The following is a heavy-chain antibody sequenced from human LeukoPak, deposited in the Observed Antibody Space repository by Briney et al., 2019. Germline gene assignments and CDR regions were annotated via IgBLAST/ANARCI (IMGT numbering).Heavy chain of an antibody. CDR2: ISSSSSTI. CDR3: ARVLAARPSSSFGY. V-gene: IGHV3-48*01. D-gene: IGHD6-6*01. Sequence: GGSLRLSCAASGFTFSSYSMNWVRQAPGKGLEWVSYISSSSSTIYYADSVKGRFTISRDNAKNSLYLQMNSLRAEDTAVYYCARVLAARPSSSFGYWGQGTLVTVSS. J-gene: IGHJ4*02. CDR1: GFTFSSYS.